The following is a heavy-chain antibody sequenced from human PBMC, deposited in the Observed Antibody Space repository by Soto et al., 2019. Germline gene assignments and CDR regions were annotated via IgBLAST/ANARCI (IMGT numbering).Heavy chain of an antibody. Sequence: GGSLRLSCAASGFTFSSYSMNWVRQAPGKGLEWVSSISSSSSYIYYADSVKRRFTISRDNAKNSLYLQMNSLRAEDTAVYYCASDTRITGTTDDYWGQGTLVTVSS. V-gene: IGHV3-21*01. D-gene: IGHD1-7*01. CDR1: GFTFSSYS. CDR2: ISSSSSYI. CDR3: ASDTRITGTTDDY. J-gene: IGHJ4*02.